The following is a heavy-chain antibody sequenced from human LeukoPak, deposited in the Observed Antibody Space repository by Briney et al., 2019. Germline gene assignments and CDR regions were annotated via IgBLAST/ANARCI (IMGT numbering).Heavy chain of an antibody. CDR2: INHSGST. D-gene: IGHD3-10*01. J-gene: IGHJ6*03. Sequence: PSQTLSLTCTVSGGSISSGSYYWSWLRQPPGKGLEWIGEINHSGSTKYNPSLKSRVTISVDTSKNQFSLKLSSVTAADTAVYYCARRVGRWFGERAYYYNYMDVWGKGTTVTISS. CDR3: ARRVGRWFGERAYYYNYMDV. CDR1: GGSISSGSYY. V-gene: IGHV4-39*07.